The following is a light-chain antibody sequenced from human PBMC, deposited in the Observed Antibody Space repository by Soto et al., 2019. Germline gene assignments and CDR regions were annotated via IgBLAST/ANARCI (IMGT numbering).Light chain of an antibody. CDR1: ESIGSF. CDR3: QEYVSYSALA. J-gene: IGKJ4*01. Sequence: DIQMTQSPSTLSASLGDRVTIPCRASESIGSFLAWYQQKAGKAPKLLIYKASTLQIEVPSRFSGSGSGTDFPLSINGLQPDDFATYYCQEYVSYSALAFGGGTKVEIK. CDR2: KAS. V-gene: IGKV1-5*03.